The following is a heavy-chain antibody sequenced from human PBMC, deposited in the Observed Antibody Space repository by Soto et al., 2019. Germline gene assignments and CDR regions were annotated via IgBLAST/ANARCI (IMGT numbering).Heavy chain of an antibody. Sequence: GQLLESGGGMVQPGGSLRLSCAASGFTFSSFAMNWVRLPPGRGLEWVAAVTSSASSTHYADSVKGRFTISRDNSKNTLYLLMNSLRADDTAVYYCAKGGAVLLDPFDVWGQGTMVTVSS. CDR2: VTSSASST. CDR3: AKGGAVLLDPFDV. CDR1: GFTFSSFA. D-gene: IGHD1-26*01. J-gene: IGHJ3*01. V-gene: IGHV3-23*01.